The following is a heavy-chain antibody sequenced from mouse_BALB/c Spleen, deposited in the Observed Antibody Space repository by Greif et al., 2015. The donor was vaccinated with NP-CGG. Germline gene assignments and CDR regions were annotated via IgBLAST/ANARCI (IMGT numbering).Heavy chain of an antibody. J-gene: IGHJ4*01. CDR1: GYTFTDYY. Sequence: QVQLQQSGPELVKPGASVKISCKASGYTFTDYYINWVKQKPGQGLEWIGWIYPGSGNTKYNEKFKGKATLTVDTSSSTAYMQFSSLTAEDTAVYFCARRTGTEAMDYWGQGTSVPVPS. CDR2: IYPGSGNT. D-gene: IGHD4-1*01. CDR3: ARRTGTEAMDY. V-gene: IGHV1-84*02.